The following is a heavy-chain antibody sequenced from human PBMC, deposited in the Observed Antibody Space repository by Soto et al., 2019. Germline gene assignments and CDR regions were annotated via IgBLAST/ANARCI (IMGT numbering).Heavy chain of an antibody. D-gene: IGHD3-3*01. CDR2: IDDAGST. V-gene: IGHV4-59*01. Sequence: SETLSLTCRVSGGSMTSYYWNWLRQSPGKGLEWMGYIDDAGSTKFNPSLRSRVSMSILTSQGQVSLTLDSVTAADTAVYYCARAYFDFTGGYSPYWYSEVWGRGTLVTVSS. J-gene: IGHJ2*01. CDR1: GGSMTSYY. CDR3: ARAYFDFTGGYSPYWYSEV.